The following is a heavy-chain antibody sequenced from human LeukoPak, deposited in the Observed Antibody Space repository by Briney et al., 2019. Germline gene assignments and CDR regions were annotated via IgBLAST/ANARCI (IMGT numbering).Heavy chain of an antibody. V-gene: IGHV3-74*01. J-gene: IGHJ4*02. CDR3: ASASSHRTAAGGDY. Sequence: PGGSLRLSCAASGCTFSTYWMHWVRQAPGKGLVWVSRINGDGGSRNYADSVKGRFTISRDNAKNTLYLQMSSLRVEDTAVYYCASASSHRTAAGGDYWGQGTLVTVST. CDR2: INGDGGSR. D-gene: IGHD6-25*01. CDR1: GCTFSTYW.